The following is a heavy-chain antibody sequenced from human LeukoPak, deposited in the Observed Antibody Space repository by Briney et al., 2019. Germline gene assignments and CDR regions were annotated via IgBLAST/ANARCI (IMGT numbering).Heavy chain of an antibody. CDR3: ARGNSKLNYYYYYMDV. Sequence: SETLSLTCTVSGGSISSYYWSWIRQPPGKGLKWIGYIYYSGSTNYNPSLKSRVTISVDTSKNQFSLKLSSVTAADTAVYYCARGNSKLNYYYYYMDVWGKGTTVTVSS. CDR1: GGSISSYY. D-gene: IGHD4-11*01. CDR2: IYYSGST. J-gene: IGHJ6*03. V-gene: IGHV4-59*01.